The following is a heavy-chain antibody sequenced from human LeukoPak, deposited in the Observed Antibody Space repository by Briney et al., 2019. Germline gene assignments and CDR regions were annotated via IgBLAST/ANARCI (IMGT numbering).Heavy chain of an antibody. V-gene: IGHV2-5*01. Sequence: ESGPTLVNPTETLTLTCTCSGFSVSSSGLAVGWIRQPPGKALEWLGHIYWNDDDRYSTSLKSRLTITRDTSENQVVHTMTNMDPVDTATYYCAHLTTSAFYYDFWGQGALVTVSS. J-gene: IGHJ4*02. CDR1: GFSVSSSGLA. CDR2: IYWNDDD. D-gene: IGHD1-1*01. CDR3: AHLTTSAFYYDF.